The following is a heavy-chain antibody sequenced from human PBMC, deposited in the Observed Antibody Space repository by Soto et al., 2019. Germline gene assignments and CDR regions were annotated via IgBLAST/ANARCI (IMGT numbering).Heavy chain of an antibody. V-gene: IGHV3-48*01. J-gene: IGHJ5*02. CDR1: GFTFSSYS. CDR2: ISSSSSTI. Sequence: GGSLRLSCAASGFTFSSYSMNWVRQAPGKGLEWVSYISSSSSTIYYADSVKGRFTISRDNAKNSLYLQMNSLRAEDTAVYYCARDHRVCAVYYDFCNWFDPWGQGTLVTVSS. D-gene: IGHD3-3*01. CDR3: ARDHRVCAVYYDFCNWFDP.